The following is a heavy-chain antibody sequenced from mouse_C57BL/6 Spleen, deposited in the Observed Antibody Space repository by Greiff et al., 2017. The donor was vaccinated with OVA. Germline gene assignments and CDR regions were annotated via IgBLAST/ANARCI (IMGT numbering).Heavy chain of an antibody. V-gene: IGHV5-12*01. J-gene: IGHJ4*01. D-gene: IGHD2-10*02. Sequence: EVQVVESGGGLVQPGGSLKLSCAASGFTFSDYYMYWVRQTPEKRLEWVAYISNGGGSTYYPDTVKGRFTISRDNAKNTLYLQMSRLKSEDTAMYYCARQGRYGAMDYWGQGTSVTVSS. CDR2: ISNGGGST. CDR1: GFTFSDYY. CDR3: ARQGRYGAMDY.